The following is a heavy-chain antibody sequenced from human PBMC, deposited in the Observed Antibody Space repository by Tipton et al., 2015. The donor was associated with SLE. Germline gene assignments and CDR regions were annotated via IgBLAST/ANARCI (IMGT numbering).Heavy chain of an antibody. V-gene: IGHV4-61*02. CDR1: GGSISSGSYY. CDR3: ARARGDYGGYYFDY. Sequence: TLSLTCTVSGGSISSGSYYWSWIRQPAGKGLEWIGRVYTSGSTNFNPSLRSRVTISVDTSKNQFSLKLSSVTAADTAVYYCARARGDYGGYYFDYWGQGTLVTVSS. D-gene: IGHD4-17*01. J-gene: IGHJ4*02. CDR2: VYTSGST.